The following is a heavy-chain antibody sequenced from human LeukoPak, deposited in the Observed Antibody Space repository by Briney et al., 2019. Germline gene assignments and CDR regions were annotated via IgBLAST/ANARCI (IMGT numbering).Heavy chain of an antibody. D-gene: IGHD3-10*01. V-gene: IGHV4-59*12. Sequence: SETLSLTCTVSGGPISSYYWSWIRQPPGKGLEWIGYIYYSGSTNYNPSLKSRVTISVDTSKNQFSLKLSSVTAADTAVYYCARDRIYGSGSDHFDYWGQGTLVTVSS. CDR2: IYYSGST. CDR1: GGPISSYY. CDR3: ARDRIYGSGSDHFDY. J-gene: IGHJ4*02.